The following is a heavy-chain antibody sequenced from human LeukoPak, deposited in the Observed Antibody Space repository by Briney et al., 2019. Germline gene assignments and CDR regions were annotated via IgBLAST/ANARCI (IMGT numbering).Heavy chain of an antibody. Sequence: GESLKISRKTSGYTFTSYWIAWVRQMPGKGLEWMGIVYPGDSDTRYSPSFQGQVTISVDKSITTAYLQWSSLRASDTAMYYCARDLRSTEGAFDIWGQGTMVTVSS. V-gene: IGHV5-51*01. CDR3: ARDLRSTEGAFDI. CDR2: VYPGDSDT. J-gene: IGHJ3*02. D-gene: IGHD5/OR15-5a*01. CDR1: GYTFTSYW.